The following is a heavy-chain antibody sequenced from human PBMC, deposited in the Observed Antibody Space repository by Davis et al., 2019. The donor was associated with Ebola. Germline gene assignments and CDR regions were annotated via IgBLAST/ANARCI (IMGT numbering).Heavy chain of an antibody. V-gene: IGHV3-23*01. Sequence: GESLKISCAASGFTVSSNYMSWVRQAPGKGLEWVSAISGSGGSTYYADSVKGRFTISRDNSKNTLYLQMNSLKTEDTAVYYCSSVIGGGAKLMDVWGQGTTVTVSS. J-gene: IGHJ6*02. CDR3: SSVIGGGAKLMDV. D-gene: IGHD2/OR15-2a*01. CDR1: GFTVSSNY. CDR2: ISGSGGST.